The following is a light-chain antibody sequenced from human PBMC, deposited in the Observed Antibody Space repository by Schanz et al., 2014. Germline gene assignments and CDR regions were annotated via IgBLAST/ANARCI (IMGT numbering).Light chain of an antibody. CDR3: HQFGSSPIT. V-gene: IGKV3-20*01. J-gene: IGKJ5*01. Sequence: EIVMTQSPATLSVSPGERATLSCRASQSVDKSLAWYQQKPGQAPRLLISGASIRATGIPARFSGSGSGTDFTLTISSLEPEDFAVYYCHQFGSSPITFGQGTRLEIK. CDR2: GAS. CDR1: QSVDKS.